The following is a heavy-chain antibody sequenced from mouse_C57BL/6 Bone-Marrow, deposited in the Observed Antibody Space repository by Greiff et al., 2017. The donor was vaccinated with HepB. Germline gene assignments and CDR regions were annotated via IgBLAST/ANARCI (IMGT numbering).Heavy chain of an antibody. CDR2: ISNGGGNT. CDR1: GFTFSDYY. CDR3: ARGGDGDYGFAY. V-gene: IGHV5-12*01. Sequence: EVKLMESGGGLVQPGGSLKLSCAASGFTFSDYYMSWVRQTPEKRLEWVAYISNGGGNTYYPDTVKGRFTISRANATNTLYLQMSRLKSEDTAMYYCARGGDGDYGFAYWGQGTLVTVSS. J-gene: IGHJ3*01. D-gene: IGHD2-13*01.